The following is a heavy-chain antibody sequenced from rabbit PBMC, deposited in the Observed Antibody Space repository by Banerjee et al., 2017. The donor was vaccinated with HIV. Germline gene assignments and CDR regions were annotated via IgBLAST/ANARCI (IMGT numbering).Heavy chain of an antibody. CDR3: ARGAGIHYADL. J-gene: IGHJ4*01. D-gene: IGHD4-2*01. V-gene: IGHV1S45*01. CDR1: GFSFSSSYW. CDR2: INSGSSGRT. Sequence: QEQLVESGGGLVQPEGSLTLTCTASGFSFSSSYWICWVRQAPGKGLEWIACINSGSSGRTYYASWAKGRFTISKTSSTTVTLQMTSLTAADTATYFCARGAGIHYADLWGPGTLVTVS.